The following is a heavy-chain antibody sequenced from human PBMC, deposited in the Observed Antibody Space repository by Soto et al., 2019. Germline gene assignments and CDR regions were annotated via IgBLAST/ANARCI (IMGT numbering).Heavy chain of an antibody. CDR3: ARFMTYYYDSSGYYASD. Sequence: QVQLVQSGAEVKKPGASVKVSCKASGYTFTSYGIIWVRQAPGQGLEWMGWISAYNGNTNYAQKLQGRVTMTTDTSKSTAYMELRSLRSDDTAVYYCARFMTYYYDSSGYYASDWGQGTLVTVSS. CDR1: GYTFTSYG. V-gene: IGHV1-18*01. D-gene: IGHD3-22*01. CDR2: ISAYNGNT. J-gene: IGHJ4*02.